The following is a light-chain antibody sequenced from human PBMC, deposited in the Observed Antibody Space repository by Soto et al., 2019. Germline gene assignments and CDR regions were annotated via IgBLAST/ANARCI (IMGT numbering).Light chain of an antibody. CDR3: QQFNSYPLT. Sequence: DIHLTQSPSFLSASVGDRVTITCRASQGIASSLAWYQQKAGKAPKLLIYAASTLESGVPSRFSGSGPGTDFTLTLSSLQPEDFAIYDCQQFNSYPLTFGGGNKVEIK. CDR2: AAS. J-gene: IGKJ4*01. CDR1: QGIASS. V-gene: IGKV1-9*01.